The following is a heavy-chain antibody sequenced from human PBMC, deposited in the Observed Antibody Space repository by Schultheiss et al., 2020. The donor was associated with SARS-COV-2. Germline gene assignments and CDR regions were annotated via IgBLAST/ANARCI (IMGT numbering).Heavy chain of an antibody. J-gene: IGHJ4*02. CDR3: ARDTGGIQLWATDY. D-gene: IGHD5-18*01. V-gene: IGHV3-30*19. CDR2: ISYDGSNK. Sequence: GGSLRLSCAASGFTFSSYGMHWVRQAPGKGLEWVAVISYDGSNKYYADSVKGRFTISRDNSKNTLYLQMNSLRAEDTAVYYCARDTGGIQLWATDYWGQGTLVTVSS. CDR1: GFTFSSYG.